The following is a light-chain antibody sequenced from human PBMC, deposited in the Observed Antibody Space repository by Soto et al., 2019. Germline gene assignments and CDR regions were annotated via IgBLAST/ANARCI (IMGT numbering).Light chain of an antibody. CDR3: CSYAGSYTYV. V-gene: IGLV2-11*01. Sequence: QSALTQPASVSGSLGQSITISCTGTSSDVGAYNYVSWYQQHPGKAPKLMIYDVSKRPSGVPDRFSGSKSGNTASLTISGLQAEDEADYYCCSYAGSYTYVFG. CDR1: SSDVGAYNY. CDR2: DVS. J-gene: IGLJ1*01.